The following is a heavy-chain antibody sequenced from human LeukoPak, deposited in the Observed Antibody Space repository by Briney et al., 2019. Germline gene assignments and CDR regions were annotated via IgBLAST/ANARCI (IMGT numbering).Heavy chain of an antibody. CDR2: IIPIFGTA. V-gene: IGHV1-69*01. J-gene: IGHJ6*03. Sequence: SVKVSCKASGGTFSSYAISWVRQAPGQGLEWMGGIIPIFGTANYAQKFQGRVTITADESTSTAYMELSSLRSEDTAVYYCARGMGHDYGDYVDYYYYMDVWGKGTTVTVSS. CDR3: ARGMGHDYGDYVDYYYYMDV. CDR1: GGTFSSYA. D-gene: IGHD4-17*01.